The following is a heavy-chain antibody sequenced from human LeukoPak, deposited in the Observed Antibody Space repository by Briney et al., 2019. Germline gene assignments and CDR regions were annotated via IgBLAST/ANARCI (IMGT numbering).Heavy chain of an antibody. Sequence: SVTVSCKASGYTFTTYGITWVRQAPGQGLEWMGGIIPIFGTANYAQKFQGRVTITTDESTSTAYMELSSLRSEDTAVYYCARVRGIAAAGTWNWFDPWGQGTLVTVSS. D-gene: IGHD6-13*01. CDR2: IIPIFGTA. V-gene: IGHV1-69*05. CDR1: GYTFTTYG. J-gene: IGHJ5*02. CDR3: ARVRGIAAAGTWNWFDP.